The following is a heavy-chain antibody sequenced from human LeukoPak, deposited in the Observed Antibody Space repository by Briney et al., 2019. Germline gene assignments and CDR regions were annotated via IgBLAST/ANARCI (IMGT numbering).Heavy chain of an antibody. D-gene: IGHD5-12*01. Sequence: PSETLSLTCAVYGGSFSGYYWSWIRQPPGKGLEWIGEINHTGNTNYNPSLKSRVTISVDKSKNQFSLDLGSVTAADTAVYFCASFEMLRLRGSDYWGQGALVIVSS. J-gene: IGHJ4*02. CDR1: GGSFSGYY. CDR2: INHTGNT. CDR3: ASFEMLRLRGSDY. V-gene: IGHV4-34*06.